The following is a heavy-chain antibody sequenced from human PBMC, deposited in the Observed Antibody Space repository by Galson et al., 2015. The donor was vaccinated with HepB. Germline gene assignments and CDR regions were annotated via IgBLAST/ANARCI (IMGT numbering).Heavy chain of an antibody. CDR2: FSGASGRT. CDR3: AKVDARMGIPHAFDM. Sequence: SLRLSCAASGFTFSSSIMSWVRQTPGKGLQWVPTFSGASGRTYHADSVKGRFTVSRDTSKNTLYLQMNSLGAEDTAIYYCAKVDARMGIPHAFDMWGQGTTVIVSS. J-gene: IGHJ3*02. V-gene: IGHV3-23*01. D-gene: IGHD7-27*01. CDR1: GFTFSSSI.